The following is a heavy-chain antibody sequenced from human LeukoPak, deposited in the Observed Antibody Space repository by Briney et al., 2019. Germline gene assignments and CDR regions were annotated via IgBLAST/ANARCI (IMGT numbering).Heavy chain of an antibody. CDR3: VRAGHHNFYSDSSGYYGDAFDV. CDR2: IYSGGSI. Sequence: PGGSLRLSCEASGFSIRPYYMSWVRQAPGKALEWVSVIYSGGSIRYADSVTGRFTFSSDNFNDKLNLQMNSLRADDHAEYFFVRAGHHNFYSDSSGYYGDAFDVWGQGTVVTVSS. CDR1: GFSIRPYY. V-gene: IGHV3-53*01. D-gene: IGHD3-22*01. J-gene: IGHJ3*01.